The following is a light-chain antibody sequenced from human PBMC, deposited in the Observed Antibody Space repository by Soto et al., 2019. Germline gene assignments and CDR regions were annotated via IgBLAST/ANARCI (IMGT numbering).Light chain of an antibody. Sequence: DIQMTQSASSLSASLGDRVTITCRASQSISNYLNWYQQKPGKAPKLLIYGASSLQSGVPSRFSGSGSGTDFTLTISSLQPEDFATYYCQQSYSTPRTFGQGTKVDIK. CDR3: QQSYSTPRT. V-gene: IGKV1-39*01. CDR2: GAS. CDR1: QSISNY. J-gene: IGKJ1*01.